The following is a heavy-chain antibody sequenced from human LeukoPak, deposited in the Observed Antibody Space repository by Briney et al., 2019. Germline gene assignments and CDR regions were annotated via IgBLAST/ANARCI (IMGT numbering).Heavy chain of an antibody. CDR1: GGTFSSYA. Sequence: ASVKVSCKASGGTFSSYAISWVRQAPGQGLEWMGGIIPIFGTANYAQKFQGRVTITTDESTSTAYMELSSLRSEDTAVYYCAREGIRGDYARVFDYWGQGTLVTVSS. CDR3: AREGIRGDYARVFDY. J-gene: IGHJ4*02. CDR2: IIPIFGTA. D-gene: IGHD4-17*01. V-gene: IGHV1-69*05.